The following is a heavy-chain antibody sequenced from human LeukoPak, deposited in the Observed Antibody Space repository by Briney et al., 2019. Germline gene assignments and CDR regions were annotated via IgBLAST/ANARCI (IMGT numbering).Heavy chain of an antibody. J-gene: IGHJ4*02. V-gene: IGHV3-74*01. CDR1: GFTFSSYA. D-gene: IGHD5-18*01. CDR2: INRDGSRT. Sequence: YPGGSLRLSCAASGFTFSSYAMSWVRQAPGKGLMWVSRINRDGSRTDYADSVKGRFTISRDDAKNTLYLQVNSLRAEDTAVYFCARGGSDTAMAHDYWGQGTLVTVSS. CDR3: ARGGSDTAMAHDY.